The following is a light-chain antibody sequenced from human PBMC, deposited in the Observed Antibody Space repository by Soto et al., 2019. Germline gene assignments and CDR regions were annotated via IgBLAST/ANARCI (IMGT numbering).Light chain of an antibody. CDR2: GAS. CDR1: QSVDIN. V-gene: IGKV3-15*01. CDR3: QKYRTWPRT. J-gene: IGKJ1*01. Sequence: EIVLTPSPATLSVPPGERFTLSCRASQSVDINLAWYQQKPGQAPRLLIYGASTRATDMPGKFSGRGSGTEFTLTISSLQSEDYGVYYCQKYRTWPRTFGQGNKGDIK.